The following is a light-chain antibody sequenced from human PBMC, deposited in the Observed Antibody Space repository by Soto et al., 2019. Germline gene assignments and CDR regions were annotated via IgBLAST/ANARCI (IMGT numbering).Light chain of an antibody. CDR1: QSVSTY. Sequence: IILTQSPATLSLSPGQRATLSCRASQSVSTYLAWYQQKPGQAPRRLISDASNRATGIPARFSGSGSGTDFTLTISSLAPEDVAVYYCQQRKSWALLTFGGGTKVEIK. CDR2: DAS. CDR3: QQRKSWALLT. V-gene: IGKV3-11*01. J-gene: IGKJ4*01.